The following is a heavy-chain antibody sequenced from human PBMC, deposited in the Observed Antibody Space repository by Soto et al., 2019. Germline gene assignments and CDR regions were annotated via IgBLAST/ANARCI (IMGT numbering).Heavy chain of an antibody. Sequence: GWCLGIACVSCEVSVRSSEVNGVRHAPGKGLEWVSYISSSGTTIYYTDSVKGRFTISRDNAKKSLYLQMNSLRAEDTAVYYCVRFGGAAAGPGDYRGQATLLTLSS. CDR2: ISSSGTTI. V-gene: IGHV3-48*03. CDR1: EVSVRSSE. CDR3: VRFGGAAAGPGDY. D-gene: IGHD6-13*01. J-gene: IGHJ4*02.